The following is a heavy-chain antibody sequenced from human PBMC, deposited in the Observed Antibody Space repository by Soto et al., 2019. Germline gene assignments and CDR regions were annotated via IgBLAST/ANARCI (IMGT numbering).Heavy chain of an antibody. CDR3: ARGGYSGSYSLADGHDI. CDR1: GYRFTSYL. V-gene: IGHV1-46*01. Sequence: QVQLVQSGAEVKKPGASVNGSCKASGYRFTSYLIHWVRQAPGQGLEWMGMINPSSGSTTYAQKFQGRVTLTRDTSTSTVYMELSSLRSEDTAFYYCARGGYSGSYSLADGHDIWGQGTMVTVSS. J-gene: IGHJ3*02. CDR2: INPSSGST. D-gene: IGHD1-26*01.